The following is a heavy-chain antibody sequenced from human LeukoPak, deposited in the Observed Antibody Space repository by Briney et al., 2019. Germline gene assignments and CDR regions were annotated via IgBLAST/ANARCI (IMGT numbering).Heavy chain of an antibody. D-gene: IGHD3-9*01. J-gene: IGHJ4*02. CDR3: ARFRFFGRLSRHFDY. Sequence: SETLSLTCAVYGGSFSGYYWSWIRQPPGKGLEWIGEINHSGSTNYNPSLKSRVTISVDTSKNQFSLKLSSVTAADTAVYYCARFRFFGRLSRHFDYWGQGTLVTVSS. CDR1: GGSFSGYY. V-gene: IGHV4-34*01. CDR2: INHSGST.